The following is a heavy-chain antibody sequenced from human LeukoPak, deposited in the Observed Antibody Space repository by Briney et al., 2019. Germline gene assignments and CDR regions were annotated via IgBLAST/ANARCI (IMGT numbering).Heavy chain of an antibody. Sequence: PSETLSLTCDVSGASIRNKFWSWLRHPPGKALEWIGYISYTGTTNYNPSLQGRVAISVDTSKNQLSLKLTSMTAADTAVYYCARDTSGYYGRYEHWGQGTLVTVSS. J-gene: IGHJ4*02. V-gene: IGHV4-59*01. CDR3: ARDTSGYYGRYEH. D-gene: IGHD3-3*01. CDR1: GASIRNKF. CDR2: ISYTGTT.